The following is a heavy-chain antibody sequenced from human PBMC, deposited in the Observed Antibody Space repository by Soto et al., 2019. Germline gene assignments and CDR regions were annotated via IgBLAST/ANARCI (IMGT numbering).Heavy chain of an antibody. J-gene: IGHJ4*02. Sequence: GRSLRLSCAASGFTVSSNYMSWVRQAPGQGLEWVSVIYIGGSTYYANSVKGRFTISRDNSKNTLYLQMNSLRAEDMAVYSCARVDVPYWGQGTLVTVYS. CDR1: GFTVSSNY. CDR3: ARVDVPY. CDR2: IYIGGST. V-gene: IGHV3-53*01. D-gene: IGHD6-6*01.